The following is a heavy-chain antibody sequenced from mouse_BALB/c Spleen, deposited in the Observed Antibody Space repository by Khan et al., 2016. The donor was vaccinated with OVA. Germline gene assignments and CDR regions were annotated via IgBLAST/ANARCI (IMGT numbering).Heavy chain of an antibody. V-gene: IGHV3-2*02. J-gene: IGHJ2*01. Sequence: EVQLQESGPGLVKPSQSLSLSCTVSGYSITTYYVWNCIRKLPGNILEWMGFISYSGNTNYNPSLKSRISITRDTSTNPFYLQLKSLTSEDTARYCCASVYGGEITYWGQGTPLTVSA. D-gene: IGHD2-4*01. CDR3: ASVYGGEITY. CDR1: GYSITTYYV. CDR2: ISYSGNT.